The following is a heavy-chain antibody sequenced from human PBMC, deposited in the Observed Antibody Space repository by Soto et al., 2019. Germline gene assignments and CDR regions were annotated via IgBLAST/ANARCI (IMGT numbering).Heavy chain of an antibody. V-gene: IGHV3-30-3*01. Sequence: GGSLRLSCAASGFTFSSYAMHWVRQAPGKGLEWVAVISYDGSNKYYADSVKGRFTISRDNSKNTLYLQMNNLRAEDTAVYYCAIDYYDSSGYYYHFDYWGQGTLVTVSS. CDR1: GFTFSSYA. J-gene: IGHJ4*02. CDR3: AIDYYDSSGYYYHFDY. CDR2: ISYDGSNK. D-gene: IGHD3-22*01.